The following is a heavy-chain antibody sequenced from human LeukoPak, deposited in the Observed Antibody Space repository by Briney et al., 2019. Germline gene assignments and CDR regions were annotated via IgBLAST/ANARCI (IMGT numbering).Heavy chain of an antibody. V-gene: IGHV3-30*02. CDR3: AADIVATMRVIG. CDR1: GFTFTTYG. Sequence: GGSLRLSCAASGFTFTTYGMHWVRQAPGQGLEWVAFIRYDGTKKYYADSVKGRFTISRDNSKNTLYLQINSLRAEDTSIYYCAADIVATMRVIGWGQGTLVTVSS. CDR2: IRYDGTKK. J-gene: IGHJ4*02. D-gene: IGHD5-12*01.